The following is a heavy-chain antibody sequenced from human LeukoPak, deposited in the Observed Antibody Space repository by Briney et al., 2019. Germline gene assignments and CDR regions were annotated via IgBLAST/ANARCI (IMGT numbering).Heavy chain of an antibody. J-gene: IGHJ4*02. CDR3: TKILVGAAGSAIPYYLFDF. CDR1: GGSFTSRS. Sequence: QSSETLSLTCTVSGGSFTSRSFYWGWIRQPPGKGLEWVAYVSASGDKTDYGDSVKGRFTISRDNSKNTVFLQMNGLRDADTALYYCTKILVGAAGSAIPYYLFDFWGQGTLVTVSS. D-gene: IGHD1-26*01. V-gene: IGHV3-23*01. CDR2: VSASGDKT.